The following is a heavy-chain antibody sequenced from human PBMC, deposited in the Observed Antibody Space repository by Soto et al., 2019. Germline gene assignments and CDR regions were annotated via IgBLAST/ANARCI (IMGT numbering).Heavy chain of an antibody. D-gene: IGHD6-13*01. CDR3: ARGHSSLTTPGPLYNWFDP. J-gene: IGHJ5*02. CDR1: GDSVSSNSAA. V-gene: IGHV6-1*01. CDR2: TYYRSKWYN. Sequence: QTLSLTCAISGDSVSSNSAAWNWIRQSPSRGLEWLGRTYYRSKWYNDYAVSVKSRITINPDTSKNQFSLQLNSVTPEDTAVYYCARGHSSLTTPGPLYNWFDPWGQGTLVTVSS.